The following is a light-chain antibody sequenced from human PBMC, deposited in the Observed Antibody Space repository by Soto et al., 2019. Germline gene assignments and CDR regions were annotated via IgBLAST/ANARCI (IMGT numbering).Light chain of an antibody. CDR1: SSDVGGFDY. J-gene: IGLJ2*01. V-gene: IGLV2-14*01. CDR3: SSYTTNFVV. CDR2: EVT. Sequence: QSALTQPASVSGSPGQSITISCTGTSSDVGGFDYVSWYQQHPGKAPKLMIYEVTNRPSGVSNRFSGSKSGNTASLTISGLQAEDEADYYCSSYTTNFVVFCGGTKVTVL.